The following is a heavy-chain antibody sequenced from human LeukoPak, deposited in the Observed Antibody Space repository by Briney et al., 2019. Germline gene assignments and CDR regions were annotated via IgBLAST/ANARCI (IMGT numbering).Heavy chain of an antibody. CDR1: GYTFTGYY. CDR3: ARDSRYSSSWCDFDY. V-gene: IGHV1-2*02. Sequence: ASVKVSCKASGYTFTGYYMHWVRQAPGQGLEWMGWINPNSGGTNYAQKFQGRVTMTRDTSISTAYMELSRLRSDDTAVYYCARDSRYSSSWCDFDYWGQRTLVTVSS. CDR2: INPNSGGT. D-gene: IGHD6-13*01. J-gene: IGHJ4*02.